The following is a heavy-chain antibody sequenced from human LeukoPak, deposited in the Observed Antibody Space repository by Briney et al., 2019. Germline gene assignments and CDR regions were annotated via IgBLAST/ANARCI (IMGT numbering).Heavy chain of an antibody. CDR1: GGSISSYY. CDR2: IYYSGST. D-gene: IGHD5-12*01. J-gene: IGHJ4*02. Sequence: SQTLSLTCTVSGGSISSYYWSWIRQPPGKGLEWSGYIYYSGSTNYNTSLKRRDTKSVDTSKNQFYLKLSSVTAADTAVYYCARHRGSSGYVDYWGQGTLVTVSS. CDR3: ARHRGSSGYVDY. V-gene: IGHV4-59*08.